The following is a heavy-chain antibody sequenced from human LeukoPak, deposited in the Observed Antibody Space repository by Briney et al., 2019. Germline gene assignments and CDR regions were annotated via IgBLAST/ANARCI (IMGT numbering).Heavy chain of an antibody. CDR3: ARALGSGWSDAFDI. D-gene: IGHD6-19*01. Sequence: SETLSLTCTVSGGSIRSYYRSWVRQPPGKGLEWIGELFHTGSTNYNPSLKSRVTISVDKSKNRFSLNLTSVTAADTAVYYCARALGSGWSDAFDIWGQGTMVTVSS. V-gene: IGHV4-59*12. CDR1: GGSIRSYY. J-gene: IGHJ3*02. CDR2: LFHTGST.